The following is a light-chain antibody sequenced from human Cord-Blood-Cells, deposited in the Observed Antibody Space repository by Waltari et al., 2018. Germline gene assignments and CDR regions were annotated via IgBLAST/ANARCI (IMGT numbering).Light chain of an antibody. CDR3: AAWDDSLNAVV. J-gene: IGLJ2*01. CDR1: SSNIGRNT. CDR2: SNN. V-gene: IGLV1-44*01. Sequence: QSVLPQPPSAYGTPGQRDTTPCSGSSSNIGRNTVNWYQQLPGTAPKHLNYSNNQRPSGVPDRFSGSKSGTSASLAISGLQSEDEADYYCAAWDDSLNAVVFGGGTKLTVL.